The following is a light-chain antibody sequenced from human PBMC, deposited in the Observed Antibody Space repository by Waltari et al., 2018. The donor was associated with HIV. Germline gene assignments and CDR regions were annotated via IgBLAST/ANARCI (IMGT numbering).Light chain of an antibody. Sequence: DIQMTQFPSALSASLGDSVVITCRASQAISTYLNWYQQKPGKAPVLLVYSAYKLQSGAPSRFRGAGSGRDFSLSITGLQTEDFARYFSQQSYDSPFNFGPGT. J-gene: IGKJ3*01. CDR3: QQSYDSPFN. CDR2: SAY. V-gene: IGKV1-39*01. CDR1: QAISTY.